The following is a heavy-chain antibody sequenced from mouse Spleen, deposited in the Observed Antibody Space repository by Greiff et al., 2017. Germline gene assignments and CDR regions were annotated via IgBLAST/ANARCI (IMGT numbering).Heavy chain of an antibody. V-gene: IGHV6-6*01. Sequence: DVKLVESGGGLVQPGGSMKLSCAASGFTFSDAWMDWVRQSPEKGLEWVAEIRNKANNHATYYAESVKGRFTISRDDSKSSVYLQMNSLRAEDTGIYYCTRSFYYYGSAWFAYWGQGTLVTVSA. CDR1: GFTFSDAW. CDR2: IRNKANNHAT. CDR3: TRSFYYYGSAWFAY. D-gene: IGHD1-1*01. J-gene: IGHJ3*01.